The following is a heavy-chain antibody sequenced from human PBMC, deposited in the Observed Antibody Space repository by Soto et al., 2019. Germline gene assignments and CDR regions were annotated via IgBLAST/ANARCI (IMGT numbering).Heavy chain of an antibody. CDR2: ISGSGHNT. CDR3: GGGPDYRNNYYYGMDV. CDR1: GFIFDSYA. Sequence: GGSLRLSCTASGFIFDSYAMSWVRQAPGKGLECISTISGSGHNTYYADSVKGRFTISRDSSKNTVYLQMNNLRADDTAVYFCGGGPDYRNNYYYGMDVWGQGTTVTVSS. D-gene: IGHD3-10*01. J-gene: IGHJ6*02. V-gene: IGHV3-23*01.